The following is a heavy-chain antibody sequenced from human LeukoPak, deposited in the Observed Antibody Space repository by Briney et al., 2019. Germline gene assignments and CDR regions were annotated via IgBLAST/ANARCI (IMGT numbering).Heavy chain of an antibody. CDR2: ISSAGSST. J-gene: IGHJ5*02. Sequence: GGSLRLFCAASGFTFSSYWMHWVRQAPGKGLVWVSRISSAGSSTTYADSVKGRFTISRDNAKNTLYLQMSSLRAEDTAVYYCAREKPYYYDTNGYHNWFDPWGQGTLVTVSS. CDR1: GFTFSSYW. CDR3: AREKPYYYDTNGYHNWFDP. V-gene: IGHV3-74*01. D-gene: IGHD3-22*01.